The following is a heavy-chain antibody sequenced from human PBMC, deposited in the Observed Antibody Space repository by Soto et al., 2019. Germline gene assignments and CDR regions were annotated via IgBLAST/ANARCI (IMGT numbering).Heavy chain of an antibody. J-gene: IGHJ3*02. CDR2: INHSGST. Sequence: SATLSLTCAVSGGSFSGYYWSWIRPPPGKGLEWIGEINHSGSTNYNPSLKSRVTISVDTSKNQFSLKLSSVTAADTAVYYCAREGGGWDAFDIWGQGTMVTVSS. D-gene: IGHD2-15*01. V-gene: IGHV4-34*01. CDR1: GGSFSGYY. CDR3: AREGGGWDAFDI.